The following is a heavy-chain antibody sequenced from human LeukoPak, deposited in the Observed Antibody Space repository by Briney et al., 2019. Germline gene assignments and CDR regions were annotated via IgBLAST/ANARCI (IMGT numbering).Heavy chain of an antibody. V-gene: IGHV3-23*01. CDR3: AKGHQVTTFYDAFGI. J-gene: IGHJ3*02. CDR2: ISGSGETT. CDR1: GFPFSSYA. Sequence: GGSLRLSCAASGFPFSSYAMSWVRQAPGKGLEWVSGISGSGETTYYADSVKGRFTISRDNSKNTLYLQMYSLRAEDTALYYCAKGHQVTTFYDAFGIWGQGTMVTVSS. D-gene: IGHD4-17*01.